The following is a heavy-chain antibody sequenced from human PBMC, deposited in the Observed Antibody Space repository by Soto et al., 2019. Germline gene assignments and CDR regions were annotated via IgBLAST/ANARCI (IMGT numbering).Heavy chain of an antibody. CDR1: GFTFSSYS. J-gene: IGHJ1*01. CDR3: ARGFDILTGLYFQH. V-gene: IGHV3-21*01. CDR2: ISSSSRYI. Sequence: GGSLRLSCAASGFTFSSYSMNWVRRAPGKGLEWVSSISSSSRYIYYPDSVKGRFTISRDNAKNSLYLQMSSLRAEDTVVYYCARGFDILTGLYFQHWGQGTLVTVSS. D-gene: IGHD3-9*01.